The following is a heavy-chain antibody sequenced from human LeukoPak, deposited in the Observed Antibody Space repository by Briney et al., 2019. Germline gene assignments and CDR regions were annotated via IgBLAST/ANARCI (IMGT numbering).Heavy chain of an antibody. CDR3: ARDQSGSLDY. D-gene: IGHD1-26*01. J-gene: IGHJ4*02. CDR2: INQDASTR. Sequence: GGSLRLSCAASGFTVSRTWMAWVRQAPGKGLEWVANINQDASTRHYVDSVKGRFTISRDNAKNSLDLQMNSLRVEDTAVYYCARDQSGSLDYWGQGTLVTVTS. V-gene: IGHV3-7*01. CDR1: GFTVSRTW.